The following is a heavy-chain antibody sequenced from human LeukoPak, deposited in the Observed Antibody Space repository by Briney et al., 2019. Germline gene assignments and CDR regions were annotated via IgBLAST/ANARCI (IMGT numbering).Heavy chain of an antibody. Sequence: GGSLRLSCAASGFTFSSYSMNWVRQAPGKGQEWVSSISSRSTYIYHADSVKGRFTISRDNAKNSLFLQMNSLRAEDTAVYFCAKSTRAVMAMMDVWGKGTTVTVSS. J-gene: IGHJ6*04. CDR1: GFTFSSYS. D-gene: IGHD3-16*01. CDR2: ISSRSTYI. CDR3: AKSTRAVMAMMDV. V-gene: IGHV3-21*01.